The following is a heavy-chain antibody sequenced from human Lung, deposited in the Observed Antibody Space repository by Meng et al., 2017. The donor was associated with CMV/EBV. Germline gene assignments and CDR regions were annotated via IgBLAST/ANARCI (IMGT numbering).Heavy chain of an antibody. Sequence: GGSXRLSCAASGFTFSSYSMNWVRQAPGKGLEWVSSISSSGTYIYYADSVKGRFTISRNNPQTSLYLQVNGLRAEDTAVYYCARDVSPRSSAYFAIYYFYALDVCXQGTTVTVSS. V-gene: IGHV3-21*01. D-gene: IGHD2-21*01. CDR1: GFTFSSYS. J-gene: IGHJ6*02. CDR3: ARDVSPRSSAYFAIYYFYALDV. CDR2: ISSSGTYI.